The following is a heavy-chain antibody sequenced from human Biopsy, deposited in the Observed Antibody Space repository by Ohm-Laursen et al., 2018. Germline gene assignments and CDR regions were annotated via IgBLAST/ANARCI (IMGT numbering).Heavy chain of an antibody. CDR1: GASMTDYF. J-gene: IGHJ6*02. CDR3: AGSRGHYFNGLDV. D-gene: IGHD3-10*01. V-gene: IGHV4-4*07. Sequence: SETLSLTCSVSGASMTDYFWSWIWQPAGKGLEWIGRAYPSGTTYYNPSPKGRVTISIDASKNQLSLKVTSVTAADTAVFYCAGSRGHYFNGLDVWGQGTTVIVSS. CDR2: AYPSGTT.